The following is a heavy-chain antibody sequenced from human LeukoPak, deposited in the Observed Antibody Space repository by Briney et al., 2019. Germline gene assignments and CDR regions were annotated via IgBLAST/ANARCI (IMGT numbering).Heavy chain of an antibody. D-gene: IGHD3-22*01. V-gene: IGHV4-30-4*07. CDR2: ISYSGST. CDR1: GGSISSGGYS. CDR3: ARGGYYYDSSGYFPSMDV. J-gene: IGHJ6*03. Sequence: SETLSLTCAVSGGSISSGGYSWSWIRQPPGKGLEWIGHISYSGSTYNNPSLKSRVSISVDTSKNQFSLKLSSVTAADTAVYYCARGGYYYDSSGYFPSMDVWGKGTTVTVSS.